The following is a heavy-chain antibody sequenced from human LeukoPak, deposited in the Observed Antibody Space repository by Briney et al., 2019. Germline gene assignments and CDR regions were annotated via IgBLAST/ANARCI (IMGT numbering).Heavy chain of an antibody. CDR3: ARGAFLPQYRRDFDP. CDR2: MNPNNNNV. D-gene: IGHD6-6*01. CDR1: GNTFTSYD. Sequence: ASVKVSCKASGNTFTSYDINGLRQATGQGLDGMGWMNPNNNNVGYAQKFQGRVTMTRDTSISTAYMELGSLTSEDTAVYYCARGAFLPQYRRDFDPWGQGTLVTVSS. J-gene: IGHJ5*02. V-gene: IGHV1-8*01.